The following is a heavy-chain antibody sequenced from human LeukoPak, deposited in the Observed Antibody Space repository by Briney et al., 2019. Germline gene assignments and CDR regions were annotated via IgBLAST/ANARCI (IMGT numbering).Heavy chain of an antibody. J-gene: IGHJ4*02. CDR1: GFTFSSYS. Sequence: PGGSLRLSCAASGFTFSSYSMNWVRQAPGKGLEWVSYISSSSSTIYYADSVKGRFTISRDNAKNSLYLQMNSLRAEDTAVYYCARGPSLRYFVLTAGWFDYWGQGTLVTVSS. D-gene: IGHD3-9*01. V-gene: IGHV3-48*01. CDR3: ARGPSLRYFVLTAGWFDY. CDR2: ISSSSSTI.